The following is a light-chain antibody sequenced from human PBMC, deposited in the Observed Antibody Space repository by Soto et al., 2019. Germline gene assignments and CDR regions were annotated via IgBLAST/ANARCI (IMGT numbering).Light chain of an antibody. Sequence: QSALTQPASVSGSPGQSITISCTGTSSYVGGYNYVSWYQQHPGKAPKLMIYEVSNRPSGVSNRFSGSKSGNTASLTISGLKAEDEADYYCSSYTSSSPYVFGTGTKVTVL. CDR2: EVS. V-gene: IGLV2-14*01. CDR3: SSYTSSSPYV. J-gene: IGLJ1*01. CDR1: SSYVGGYNY.